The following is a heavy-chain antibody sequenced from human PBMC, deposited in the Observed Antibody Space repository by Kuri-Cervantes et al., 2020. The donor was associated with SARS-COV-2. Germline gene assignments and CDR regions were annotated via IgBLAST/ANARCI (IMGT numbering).Heavy chain of an antibody. V-gene: IGHV4-4*07. CDR1: GASISSDY. CDR2: THSTVSP. Sequence: ESLKISCSVSGASISSDYWSWIRQPAGKGLEWIGRTHSTVSPRYNPSLKSRVTMSVDTSKNQFSLKLSSVTAADTAVYYCARGNLALGYGDFPFDYWGQGIVVTVSS. J-gene: IGHJ4*02. D-gene: IGHD4-17*01. CDR3: ARGNLALGYGDFPFDY.